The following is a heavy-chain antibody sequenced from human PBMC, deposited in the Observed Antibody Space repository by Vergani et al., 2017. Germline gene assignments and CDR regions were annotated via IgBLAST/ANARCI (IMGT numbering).Heavy chain of an antibody. V-gene: IGHV1-69*09. J-gene: IGHJ4*02. CDR2: IIPILGIA. Sequence: QVQLVQSGAEVKKPGASVKVSCKASGYTFTSYDINWVRQATGQGLEWMGWIIPILGIANYAQKFQGRVTITADKSTSTAYMELSSLRSEDTAVYYCASGSRLGDSSGYTWGQGTLVTVSS. D-gene: IGHD3-22*01. CDR3: ASGSRLGDSSGYT. CDR1: GYTFTSYD.